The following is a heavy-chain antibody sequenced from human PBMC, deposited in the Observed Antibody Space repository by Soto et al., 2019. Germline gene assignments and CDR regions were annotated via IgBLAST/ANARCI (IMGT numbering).Heavy chain of an antibody. CDR3: ASNLQRPNWADY. J-gene: IGHJ4*02. CDR2: IYTGGTT. D-gene: IGHD7-27*01. Sequence: EVQLVESGGGLVQPGGSLRLSCAASEFTVSSHYMSWVRKAPGKGLEWVSVIYTGGTTYYADSVQGRFTISRDHSKNTLYLQMNSLRTEHTAVYYCASNLQRPNWADYWGQGSLVTVSS. V-gene: IGHV3-66*01. CDR1: EFTVSSHY.